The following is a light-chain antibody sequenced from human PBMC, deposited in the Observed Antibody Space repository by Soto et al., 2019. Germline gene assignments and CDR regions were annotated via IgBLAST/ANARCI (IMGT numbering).Light chain of an antibody. V-gene: IGKV3-15*01. CDR1: QSVSSN. J-gene: IGKJ1*01. CDR2: SVS. Sequence: EIVMTQSPATLSVSTGERATLSCRASQSVSSNVAWYQQRPGQAHRLLIYSVSTRATGIPARFSGSGSGTEFTLPISSLQSEDFAVYYCQQNNRWPRTFGQGTKVEIK. CDR3: QQNNRWPRT.